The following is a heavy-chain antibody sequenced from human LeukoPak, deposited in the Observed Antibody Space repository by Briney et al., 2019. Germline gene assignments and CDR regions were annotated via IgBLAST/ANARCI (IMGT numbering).Heavy chain of an antibody. CDR2: FDPEDGET. V-gene: IGHV1-24*01. J-gene: IGHJ3*02. D-gene: IGHD2-15*01. CDR3: ATPSYCSGGSCYVRAFDI. Sequence: ASVKVSCKVSGYTLTELSMHWVRQAPGKGLEWMEGFDPEDGETIYAQKFQGRVTMTEDTSTDTAYMELSSLRSEDTAVYYCATPSYCSGGSCYVRAFDIWGQGTMVTVSS. CDR1: GYTLTELS.